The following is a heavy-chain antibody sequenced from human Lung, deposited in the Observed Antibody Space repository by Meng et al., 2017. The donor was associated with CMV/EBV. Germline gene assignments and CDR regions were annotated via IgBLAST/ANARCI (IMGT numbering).Heavy chain of an antibody. CDR2: ISSSSSYI. D-gene: IGHD3-10*01. Sequence: GESXKISCAASRFTFSSYSMNWVRQAPGKGLEWVSSISSSSSYIYYADSVKGRFTIFRDNAKSSLYLQMNSLRAEDTAVYYCAREGYYYDSGNYYYYFDHWXQGTLVTVSS. V-gene: IGHV3-21*01. J-gene: IGHJ4*02. CDR1: RFTFSSYS. CDR3: AREGYYYDSGNYYYYFDH.